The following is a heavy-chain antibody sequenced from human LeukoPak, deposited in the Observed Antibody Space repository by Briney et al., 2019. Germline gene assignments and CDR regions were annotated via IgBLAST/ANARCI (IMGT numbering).Heavy chain of an antibody. J-gene: IGHJ4*02. CDR1: GFTFSSYA. D-gene: IGHD5-12*01. CDR2: IKQDGSEK. V-gene: IGHV3-7*01. Sequence: GGSLRLSCAASGFTFSSYAMSWVRQAPGKGLEWVANIKQDGSEKYYVDSVKGRFTISRDNAKNSLYLQMNSLRAEDTAVHYCARNRGYSGYDLDYFDYWGQGTLVTVSS. CDR3: ARNRGYSGYDLDYFDY.